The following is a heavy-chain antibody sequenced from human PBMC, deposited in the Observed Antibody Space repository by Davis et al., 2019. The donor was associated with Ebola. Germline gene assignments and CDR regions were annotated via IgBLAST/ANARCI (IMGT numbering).Heavy chain of an antibody. Sequence: SQTLSLTCAISGDSVSSHTAAWNWIRQSPSRGLEWPGRTYYRSKWFVDYAVSVKSRMTINSDTSKNQFSLQLSSVTPEDTAVYYCARDPPYDQGYDYWGQGILVTVSS. CDR3: ARDPPYDQGYDY. V-gene: IGHV6-1*01. CDR2: TYYRSKWFV. D-gene: IGHD3-22*01. J-gene: IGHJ4*02. CDR1: GDSVSSHTAA.